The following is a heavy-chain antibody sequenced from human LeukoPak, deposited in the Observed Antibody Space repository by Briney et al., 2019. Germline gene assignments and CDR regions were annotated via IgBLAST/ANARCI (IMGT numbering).Heavy chain of an antibody. CDR1: GFSLSTSGVG. J-gene: IGHJ3*02. D-gene: IGHD4-17*01. CDR3: AQRADDYGDSDPGEYAFDI. V-gene: IGHV2-5*02. CDR2: IYWDDDK. Sequence: SGPTLVNPTQTLTLTCTFSGFSLSTSGVGVGWIRQPPGKALEWLALIYWDDDKRYSPSLKSRLTITKDTSKNQVVLTMTNMDPVATATYSCAQRADDYGDSDPGEYAFDIWAKGKMVPVSS.